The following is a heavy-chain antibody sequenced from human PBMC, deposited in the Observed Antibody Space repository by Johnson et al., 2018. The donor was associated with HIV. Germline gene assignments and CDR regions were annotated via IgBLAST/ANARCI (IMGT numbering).Heavy chain of an antibody. CDR2: IGTAGDT. CDR3: ARAGRWSGDTFDI. CDR1: GFSVSTYD. J-gene: IGHJ3*02. D-gene: IGHD3-10*01. Sequence: EVQLVESGGGLVQPGGSLRLSCAASGFSVSTYDMHWVRQATGKGLDWVSVIGTAGDTYYLGSVKGRLNISRENAKNSLYLQMNSLRAGDTAVYYCARAGRWSGDTFDIWGQGTMVTVSS. V-gene: IGHV3-13*01.